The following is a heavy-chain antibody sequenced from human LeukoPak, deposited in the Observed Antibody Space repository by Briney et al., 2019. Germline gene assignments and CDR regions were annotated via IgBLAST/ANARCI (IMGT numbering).Heavy chain of an antibody. CDR2: IYPGDSDT. Sequence: GESLKISCKGSGYSFTSYWIGWVRQMPGKGLEWMGIIYPGDSDTRYSPSFQGQVTISADKSISTAYLQWSSLKASDTAMYYCARQETYYYDSSGYADAFDIWGQGTMVTVSS. CDR3: ARQETYYYDSSGYADAFDI. D-gene: IGHD3-22*01. J-gene: IGHJ3*02. CDR1: GYSFTSYW. V-gene: IGHV5-51*01.